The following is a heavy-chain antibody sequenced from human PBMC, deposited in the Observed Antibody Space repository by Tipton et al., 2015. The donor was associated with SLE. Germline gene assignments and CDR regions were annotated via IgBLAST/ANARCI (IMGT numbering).Heavy chain of an antibody. Sequence: RSLRLSCAASGFTFSSYGMHWVRQAPGKGLEWVAVIWYDGSNKYYADSVKGRFTISRDDPKNTLYLQMNSLRAEDTAVYYCARSPRAVAGYFDIWGRGTLVTVSS. CDR3: ARSPRAVAGYFDI. CDR2: IWYDGSNK. V-gene: IGHV3-33*08. CDR1: GFTFSSYG. D-gene: IGHD6-19*01. J-gene: IGHJ2*01.